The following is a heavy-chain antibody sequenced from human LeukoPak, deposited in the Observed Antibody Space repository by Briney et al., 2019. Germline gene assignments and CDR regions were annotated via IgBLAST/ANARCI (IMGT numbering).Heavy chain of an antibody. CDR1: GGSISSSSYY. D-gene: IGHD3-9*01. J-gene: IGHJ4*02. V-gene: IGHV4-39*07. Sequence: SETLSLTCTVSGGSISSSSYYWGWIRQPPGKGLEWIGEINHSGSTNYNPSRKSRVTISVDTSKNQFSLKLSSVTAADTAVYYCASGAILTGYGYWGQGTLVTVSS. CDR2: INHSGST. CDR3: ASGAILTGYGY.